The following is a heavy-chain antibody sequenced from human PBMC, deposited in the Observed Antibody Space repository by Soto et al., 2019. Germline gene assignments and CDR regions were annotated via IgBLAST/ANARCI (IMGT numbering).Heavy chain of an antibody. D-gene: IGHD2-21*02. V-gene: IGHV1-46*01. CDR2: INPSGGHT. Sequence: QVQLMQSGAEVKKPGASVKVSCKASGNTFTNYYIHWVRRAPGQGLEWMGTINPSGGHTTYAQKFLGRVTMTRDTSTSTLYMELTILRSEDTAVYYCARGGHVVVVTAAFDYWGQGTLVTVSS. CDR1: GNTFTNYY. CDR3: ARGGHVVVVTAAFDY. J-gene: IGHJ4*02.